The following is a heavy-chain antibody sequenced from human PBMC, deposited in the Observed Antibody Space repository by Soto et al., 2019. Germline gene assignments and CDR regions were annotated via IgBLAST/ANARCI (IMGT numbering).Heavy chain of an antibody. CDR1: GFTFSNYA. D-gene: IGHD2-2*01. CDR2: ISATGGST. V-gene: IGHV3-23*01. CDR3: EKGGYCTSISCPRWFDP. Sequence: EGSLRLSCAASGFTFSNYAMSWVRQAPGKRLEWVSGISATGGSTYYADSVKGRFTISRDNSRNTLYLQMNSLRAEDTAFYYCEKGGYCTSISCPRWFDPWGQGTLVTVSS. J-gene: IGHJ5*02.